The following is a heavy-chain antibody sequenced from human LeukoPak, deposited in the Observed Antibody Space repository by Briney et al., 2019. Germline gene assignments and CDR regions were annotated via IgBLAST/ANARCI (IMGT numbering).Heavy chain of an antibody. CDR1: GGSFSGYY. V-gene: IGHV4-59*08. Sequence: MPSETLSLTCAVYGGSFSGYYWSWIRQPPGKGLEWIGYIYYSGSTYYYNPSLKSRVTMSVDTSKNQFSLKLSSVTAADTAVYYCARQYYYDGSGPFQHWGQGTLVTVSS. CDR3: ARQYYYDGSGPFQH. D-gene: IGHD3-22*01. J-gene: IGHJ1*01. CDR2: IYYSGSTY.